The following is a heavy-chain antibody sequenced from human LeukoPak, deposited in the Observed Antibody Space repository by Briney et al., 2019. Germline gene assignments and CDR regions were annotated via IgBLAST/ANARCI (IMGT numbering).Heavy chain of an antibody. CDR3: ARAWFGVGRYYYMDV. V-gene: IGHV4-4*07. Sequence: SETLSLTCTVSVHSITSSYWSWTRQPAGKGLEWIGQIFASGSTNYNSSLRSRVTMSVDTSKNQFSLRLNSVAAADTAVYYCARAWFGVGRYYYMDVWGEGTTVTVSS. CDR1: VHSITSSY. D-gene: IGHD3-10*01. CDR2: IFASGST. J-gene: IGHJ6*03.